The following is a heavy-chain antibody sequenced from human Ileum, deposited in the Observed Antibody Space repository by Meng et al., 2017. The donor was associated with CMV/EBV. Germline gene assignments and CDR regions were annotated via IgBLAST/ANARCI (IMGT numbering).Heavy chain of an antibody. Sequence: GESLKISCVASGLTVSTYSMNWVRQAPGKGLEWVANIKQDGSEQYYADSVKGRFTISRDNAKNSVYLQMNSLRAEDTAIYYCAREVGDCSTTRCYSMLYFDYWGQGTLVTVSS. V-gene: IGHV3-7*01. J-gene: IGHJ4*02. D-gene: IGHD2-2*01. CDR2: IKQDGSEQ. CDR3: AREVGDCSTTRCYSMLYFDY. CDR1: GLTVSTYS.